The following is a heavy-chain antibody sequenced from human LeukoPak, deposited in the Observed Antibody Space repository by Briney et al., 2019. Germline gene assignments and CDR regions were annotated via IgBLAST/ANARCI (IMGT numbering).Heavy chain of an antibody. J-gene: IGHJ4*02. Sequence: ASVKVSCKASGYTFTNYAISWVRQAPGQGLEWVGWISAYNGNTNYAQNLQGRVTMTTDTSTSTVYMELRSLRSDDTAVYYCAREFLQGLVIVGATPGYWGQGTLVTVSS. CDR1: GYTFTNYA. D-gene: IGHD1-26*01. CDR2: ISAYNGNT. CDR3: AREFLQGLVIVGATPGY. V-gene: IGHV1-18*01.